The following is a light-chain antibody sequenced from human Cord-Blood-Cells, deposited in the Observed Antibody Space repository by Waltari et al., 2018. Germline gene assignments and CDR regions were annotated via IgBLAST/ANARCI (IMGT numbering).Light chain of an antibody. CDR3: QQYGSSPPLT. J-gene: IGKJ4*01. Sequence: EIVLTQSPGTLSLSPGERATLSCRASQSVSSSYLAWYQQKPGQAPRLLSYGASSRATGIPGRFSGSGSGTDFTLTISRLEPEDFAVYYCQQYGSSPPLTFGGGTKVEIK. V-gene: IGKV3-20*01. CDR1: QSVSSSY. CDR2: GAS.